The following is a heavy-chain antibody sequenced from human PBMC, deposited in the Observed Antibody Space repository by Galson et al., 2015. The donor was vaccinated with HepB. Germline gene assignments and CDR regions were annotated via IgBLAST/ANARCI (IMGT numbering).Heavy chain of an antibody. V-gene: IGHV4-59*01. CDR2: ICYSGST. CDR3: ARYYGSGPIDY. J-gene: IGHJ4*02. CDR1: GGSISSYC. D-gene: IGHD3-10*01. Sequence: SETLSLTCTVSGGSISSYCWSWIRQPPGKGLECIGYICYSGSTNYNPSLRSRVTISVDMSKNQFSLKLSSVTAADTAVYYCARYYGSGPIDYWGQGTLVTVSS.